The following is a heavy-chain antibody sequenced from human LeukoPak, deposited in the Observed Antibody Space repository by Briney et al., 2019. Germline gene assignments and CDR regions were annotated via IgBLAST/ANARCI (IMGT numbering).Heavy chain of an antibody. CDR2: INPSGGGT. Sequence: ASVKVSCKASGYTFTRYYVHWVRQAPGQGLEWMGVINPSGGGTTYTQRFQGRVIMTRDTSTSTVYMELSSLRAEDTAVYYCARNTYYYDTSSYYFDYWGQGTLVTVSS. V-gene: IGHV1-46*01. CDR3: ARNTYYYDTSSYYFDY. D-gene: IGHD3-22*01. CDR1: GYTFTRYY. J-gene: IGHJ4*02.